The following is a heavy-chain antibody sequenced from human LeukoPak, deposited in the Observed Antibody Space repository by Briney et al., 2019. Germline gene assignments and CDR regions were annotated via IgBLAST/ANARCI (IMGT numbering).Heavy chain of an antibody. J-gene: IGHJ6*03. Sequence: SETLSLTCTVSGGSISTYYWSWIRQPPGKGLEWIGYIYYSGSTSYNPSLKSRVTISVDTSKNQFSLKLSSVTAADTAVYYCARGYYYMDVWGKGTTVTVSS. CDR1: GGSISTYY. CDR2: IYYSGST. CDR3: ARGYYYMDV. V-gene: IGHV4-59*01.